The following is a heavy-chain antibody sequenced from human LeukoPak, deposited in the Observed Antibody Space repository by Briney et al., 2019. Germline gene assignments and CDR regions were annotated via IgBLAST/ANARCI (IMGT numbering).Heavy chain of an antibody. D-gene: IGHD3-10*01. CDR3: ARGGKGSGSYYGWGKICYFDY. Sequence: PSETLSLTCAVYGGSFSGYYWSWIRQPPGKGLEWIGEINHSGSTNYNPSLKSRVTISVDTSKNQFSLKLSSVTAADTAVYYCARGGKGSGSYYGWGKICYFDYWGQGTLVTVSS. CDR2: INHSGST. CDR1: GGSFSGYY. J-gene: IGHJ4*02. V-gene: IGHV4-34*01.